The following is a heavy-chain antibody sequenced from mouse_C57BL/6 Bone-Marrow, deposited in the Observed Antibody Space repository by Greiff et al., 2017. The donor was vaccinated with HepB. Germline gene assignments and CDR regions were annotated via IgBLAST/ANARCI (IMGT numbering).Heavy chain of an antibody. D-gene: IGHD3-1*01. Sequence: VQLRQSGPELVKPGASVKIPCKASGYTFTDYNMDWVKQSHGKSLEWIGDINPNNGGTIYNQKFKGKATLTVDKSSSTAYMELRSLTSEDTAVYYCARSSGVPYYFDYWGQGTTLTVSS. CDR3: ARSSGVPYYFDY. CDR1: GYTFTDYN. V-gene: IGHV1-18*01. CDR2: INPNNGGT. J-gene: IGHJ2*01.